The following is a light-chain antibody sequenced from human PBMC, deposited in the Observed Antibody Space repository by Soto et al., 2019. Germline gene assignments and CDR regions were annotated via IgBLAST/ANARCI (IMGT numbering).Light chain of an antibody. CDR3: QHYNNGPR. Sequence: ETVMTQSPATLSVSPGEGATLSCRASQTINNNLAWYQQKPGQAPRLLIYGASRRATGDPARFSGSGSGAEFPLTISSLQSEDFAVYYCQHYNNGPRFGQGTKVDIK. CDR2: GAS. CDR1: QTINNN. V-gene: IGKV3-15*01. J-gene: IGKJ1*01.